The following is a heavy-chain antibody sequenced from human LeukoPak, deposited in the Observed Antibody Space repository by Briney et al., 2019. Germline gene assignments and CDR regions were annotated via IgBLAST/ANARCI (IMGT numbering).Heavy chain of an antibody. CDR3: AKGWNYFDY. J-gene: IGHJ4*02. V-gene: IGHV3-30*18. CDR1: GFTFSSYG. D-gene: IGHD5-24*01. Sequence: GGSLRLSCAASGFTFSSYGMHWVRQAPGKGLEWVAVISYDGSNKYYADSVKGRFTISRDNSKNTLYLQMNSLRAEDTAVYYCAKGWNYFDYWGQGTLVTVSS. CDR2: ISYDGSNK.